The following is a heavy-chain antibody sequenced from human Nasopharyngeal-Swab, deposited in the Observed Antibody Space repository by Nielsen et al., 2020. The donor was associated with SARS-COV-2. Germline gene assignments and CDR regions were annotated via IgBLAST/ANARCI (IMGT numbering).Heavy chain of an antibody. Sequence: SETLSLTCTVSGGSISSDSYYWSWIRQPAGKGLEWIGRIYTSGSTNYNPSLKSRVTISVDTSKNQFSLKLSSVTAADTAVYYCARGSRGYYFDYWGQGTLVTVSS. J-gene: IGHJ4*02. CDR2: IYTSGST. V-gene: IGHV4-61*02. D-gene: IGHD2-15*01. CDR3: ARGSRGYYFDY. CDR1: GGSISSDSYY.